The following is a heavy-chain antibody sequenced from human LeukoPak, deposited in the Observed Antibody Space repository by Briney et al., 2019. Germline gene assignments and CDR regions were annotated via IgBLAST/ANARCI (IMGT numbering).Heavy chain of an antibody. D-gene: IGHD6-13*01. V-gene: IGHV3-23*01. J-gene: IGHJ4*02. CDR3: AKDRDSSSWYDYFDY. Sequence: GGSLRLSCAASGFTFSSYAMSWVCQAPGKGLEWVSAISGSGSSTYYADSVKGRFTISRDNSKNTLYLQMNSLRAEDTAVYYCAKDRDSSSWYDYFDYWGQGTLVTVSS. CDR1: GFTFSSYA. CDR2: ISGSGSST.